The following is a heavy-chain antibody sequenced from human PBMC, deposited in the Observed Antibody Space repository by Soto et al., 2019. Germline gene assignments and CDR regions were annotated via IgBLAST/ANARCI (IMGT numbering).Heavy chain of an antibody. CDR3: ARDIRPSLWFGENTYYGMDV. CDR2: IYYSGST. CDR1: GGSISSYY. V-gene: IGHV4-59*01. J-gene: IGHJ6*02. Sequence: SETLSLTCTVSGGSISSYYWSWIRQPPGKGLEWIGYIYYSGSTNYNPSLKSRVTISVDTSKNQFSLKLSSVTAADTAVYYCARDIRPSLWFGENTYYGMDVWGQGTTVTVSS. D-gene: IGHD3-10*01.